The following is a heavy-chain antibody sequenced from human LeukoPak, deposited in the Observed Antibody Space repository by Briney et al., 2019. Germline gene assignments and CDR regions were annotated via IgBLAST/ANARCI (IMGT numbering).Heavy chain of an antibody. CDR1: GGSFSGYY. V-gene: IGHV4-34*01. J-gene: IGHJ4*02. D-gene: IGHD3-10*01. Sequence: SETLSLTCAVYGGSFSGYYWSWIRQPPGKGLEWIGEINHSGSTNYNPSLKSRVTISVDASKNQFSLKLSSVTAADTAVYYCARVGEFIDYWGQGTLVTVSS. CDR2: INHSGST. CDR3: ARVGEFIDY.